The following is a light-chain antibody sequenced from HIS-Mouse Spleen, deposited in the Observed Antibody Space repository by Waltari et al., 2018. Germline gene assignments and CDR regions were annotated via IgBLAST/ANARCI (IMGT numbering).Light chain of an antibody. CDR1: ALTRNC. CDR3: YSTDSSGNHRV. Sequence: SYELTQPPSVSVSPGQTARITCPGDALTRNCADLYQQKSGPAPLLVIYEDSKRPSGIPERFSGSSSGTMATLTISGAQVEDEADYYCYSTDSSGNHRVFGGGTKLTVL. J-gene: IGLJ2*01. V-gene: IGLV3-10*01. CDR2: EDS.